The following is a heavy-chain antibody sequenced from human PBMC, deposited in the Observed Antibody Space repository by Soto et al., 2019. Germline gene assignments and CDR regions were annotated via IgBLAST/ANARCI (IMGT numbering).Heavy chain of an antibody. V-gene: IGHV4-59*01. D-gene: IGHD6-13*01. CDR2: IYYSGST. CDR1: GVSIRSYY. CDR3: ATWGLVAAAGFDP. Sequence: PSETLSLTCTVSGVSIRSYYWSWIRQPPGKGLEWIGYIYYSGSTIYNPSLKSRVTISVDTSKNQFSLRLPSVTAADTAVYYCATWGLVAAAGFDPWGQGTLVTVSS. J-gene: IGHJ5*02.